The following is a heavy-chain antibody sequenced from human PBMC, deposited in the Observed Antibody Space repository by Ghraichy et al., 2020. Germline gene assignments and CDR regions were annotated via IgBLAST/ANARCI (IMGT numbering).Heavy chain of an antibody. D-gene: IGHD6-6*01. CDR3: AKCHAARLPYYYYGMDV. CDR1: GFTFSSYA. V-gene: IGHV3-23*01. J-gene: IGHJ6*02. Sequence: GALRLSCAASGFTFSSYAMSWVCQAPGKGLEWVSTITGSGVTTSYADSVKGRFTISRDNSKNTLYLQMNSLRAEDTAVYYCAKCHAARLPYYYYGMDVWGQGTTVTVSS. CDR2: ITGSGVTT.